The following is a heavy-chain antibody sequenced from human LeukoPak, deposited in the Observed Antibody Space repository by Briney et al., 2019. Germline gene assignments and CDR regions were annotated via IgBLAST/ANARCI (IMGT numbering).Heavy chain of an antibody. CDR1: GFTFTTSA. CDR3: AAVPNANAWYWDDAFDI. V-gene: IGHV1-58*01. Sequence: SVKVSCKASGFTFTTSAVQWVRRACGQRLEWIGRILVGSGNTDHAQKFQGRLTITRDISTSTAYMELSSLTSDDTAVYYCAAVPNANAWYWDDAFDIWGQGTMVTVSS. D-gene: IGHD2-8*02. J-gene: IGHJ3*02. CDR2: ILVGSGNT.